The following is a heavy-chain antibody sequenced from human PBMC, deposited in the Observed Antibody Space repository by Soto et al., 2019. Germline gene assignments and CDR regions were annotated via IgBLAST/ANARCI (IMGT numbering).Heavy chain of an antibody. V-gene: IGHV4-61*01. CDR3: TTQGFGGLHGLVDV. D-gene: IGHD3-10*01. J-gene: IGHJ6*02. CDR1: GGSISSINNHFSTHY. Sequence: QVQLQESGPGLVKPSETLSLTCTVSGGSISSINNHFSTHYCSWIRLSPGKGLEWIGYISTIGCTRYNPSLESRVSISVDTSKNQFSLKLTSVTAADTAVYYCTTQGFGGLHGLVDVWGQGTTVTVSS. CDR2: ISTIGCT.